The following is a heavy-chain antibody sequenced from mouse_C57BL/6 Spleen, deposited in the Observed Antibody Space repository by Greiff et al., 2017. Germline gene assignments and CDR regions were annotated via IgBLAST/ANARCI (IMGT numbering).Heavy chain of an antibody. CDR2: ISSGGDYI. Sequence: EVKLVESGEGLVKPGGSLKLSCAASGFTFSSYAMSWVRQTPEKRLEWVAYISSGGDYIYYADTVKGRFTISRDNARNTLYLQMSSLKSEDTAMYYCTRDGGITTVVADYYAMDYWGQGTSVTVSS. J-gene: IGHJ4*01. CDR1: GFTFSSYA. V-gene: IGHV5-9-1*02. D-gene: IGHD1-1*01. CDR3: TRDGGITTVVADYYAMDY.